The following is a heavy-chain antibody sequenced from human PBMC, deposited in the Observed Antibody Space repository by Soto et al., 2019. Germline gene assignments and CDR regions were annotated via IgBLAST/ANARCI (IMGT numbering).Heavy chain of an antibody. CDR2: IKKDGSEK. J-gene: IGHJ6*02. CDR1: GVTFSSYW. CDR3: ARCLGSRCTRRYYGMDA. D-gene: IGHD2-8*01. V-gene: IGHV3-7*01. Sequence: GGSLRLSCAASGVTFSSYWMCWVRQAPGKGLVWVASIKKDGSEKYYVDSVKGRFTISRDNARNTLYLQMNSLRAEDTAVYYCARCLGSRCTRRYYGMDAWGQGTLVTVSS.